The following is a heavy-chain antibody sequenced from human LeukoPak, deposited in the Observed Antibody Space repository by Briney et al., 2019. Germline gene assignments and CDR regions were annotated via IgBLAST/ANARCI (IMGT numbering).Heavy chain of an antibody. J-gene: IGHJ5*02. V-gene: IGHV5-51*01. CDR1: GYSFTSYW. CDR3: ARLADDSSGYYSNWFDP. Sequence: GESLKISCKGSGYSFTSYWIGWVRQMPGKGLEWMGIIYPGDSDTRYSPSFQGQVTISAEKSISTAYLQWSSLKASDTAMYYCARLADDSSGYYSNWFDPWGQGTLVTVSS. CDR2: IYPGDSDT. D-gene: IGHD3-22*01.